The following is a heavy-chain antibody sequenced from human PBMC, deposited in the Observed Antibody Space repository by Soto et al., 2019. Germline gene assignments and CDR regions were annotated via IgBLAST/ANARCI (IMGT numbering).Heavy chain of an antibody. CDR2: IYWDGDR. V-gene: IGHV2-5*02. CDR3: VHSRCGGDFLQSYSSHYYYGMDI. Sequence: QITLKESGPTLVKPTQTLTLTCTFSGFSLSTGGMGVGWIRQPPGKALEWLALIYWDGDRRYRPSLMSRLTIAQNTSKNQVVLTMTNMDPVDTATYYCVHSRCGGDFLQSYSSHYYYGMDIWGQGTTVTVSS. J-gene: IGHJ6*02. CDR1: GFSLSTGGMG. D-gene: IGHD2-21*02.